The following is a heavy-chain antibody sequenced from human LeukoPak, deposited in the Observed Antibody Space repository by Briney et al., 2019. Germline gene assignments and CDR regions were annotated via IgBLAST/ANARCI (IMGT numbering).Heavy chain of an antibody. D-gene: IGHD1-26*01. CDR3: ARGRWVLHFDY. V-gene: IGHV3-33*01. CDR2: IWYDGSNK. CDR1: GFTFSSYG. Sequence: GGSLRLSCAASGFTFSSYGMHWVRQAPGKGLEWVAVIWYDGSNKYYADSVKGRFTISGDNSKNTLYLQMNSLRAEDTAVYYCARGRWVLHFDYWGQGTLVTVSS. J-gene: IGHJ4*02.